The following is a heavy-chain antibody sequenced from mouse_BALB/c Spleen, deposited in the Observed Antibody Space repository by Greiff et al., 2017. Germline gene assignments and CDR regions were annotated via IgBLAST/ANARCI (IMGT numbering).Heavy chain of an antibody. Sequence: VQLQQSAAELARPGASVKMSCKASGYTFTSYTMHWVKQRPGQGLEWIGYINPSSGYTEYNQKFKDKTTLTADKSSSTAYMQLSSLTSEDSAVYYCARGLLWLRRPLDYWGQGTTLTVSS. J-gene: IGHJ2*01. CDR1: GYTFTSYT. D-gene: IGHD2-9*01. V-gene: IGHV1-4*02. CDR2: INPSSGYT. CDR3: ARGLLWLRRPLDY.